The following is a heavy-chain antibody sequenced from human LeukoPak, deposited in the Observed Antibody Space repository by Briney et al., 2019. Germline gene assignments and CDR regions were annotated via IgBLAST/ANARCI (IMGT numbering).Heavy chain of an antibody. V-gene: IGHV4-39*01. CDR2: ISYSGTT. CDR3: ARQRLLGDYFDS. Sequence: SETLSLTCTVSDGSIASSFYYWGWIRQPPGKGLQWIGTISYSGTTDYNPSLKNRVTVSIDTSKDHFSLKLTSVTAADSAVYYCARQRLLGDYFDSWGQGALVTV. D-gene: IGHD2/OR15-2a*01. CDR1: DGSIASSFYY. J-gene: IGHJ4*02.